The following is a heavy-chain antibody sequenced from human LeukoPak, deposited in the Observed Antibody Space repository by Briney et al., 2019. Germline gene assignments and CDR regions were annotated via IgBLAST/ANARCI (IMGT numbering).Heavy chain of an antibody. CDR1: GYSISNGYY. V-gene: IGHV4-38-2*02. CDR3: AREMVRGVIMGYNWFDP. D-gene: IGHD3-10*01. CDR2: FYHTGST. Sequence: SETLSLTCTVSGYSISNGYYWGWIRQPPGKGLEWIGSFYHTGSTYYNPSLKSRVTISVDTSKNQFSLKLSSVTAADTAVYYCAREMVRGVIMGYNWFDPWGQGTLVTVSS. J-gene: IGHJ5*02.